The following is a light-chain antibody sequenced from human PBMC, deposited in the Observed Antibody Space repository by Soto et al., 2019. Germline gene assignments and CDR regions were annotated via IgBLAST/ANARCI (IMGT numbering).Light chain of an antibody. CDR3: QQYNSYLWT. CDR2: DAS. CDR1: HFISNY. V-gene: IGKV1-9*01. J-gene: IGKJ1*01. Sequence: DIQLTQSPSFLSASVGDRVTISWRASHFISNYLAWYHQKPGEAPKLLIYDASSLESGVPSRFSGSGSGTEFTLTISSLQPDDFATYYCQQYNSYLWTFGRGTKVDIK.